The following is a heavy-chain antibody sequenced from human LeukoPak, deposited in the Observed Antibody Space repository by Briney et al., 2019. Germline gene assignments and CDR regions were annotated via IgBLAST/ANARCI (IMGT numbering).Heavy chain of an antibody. CDR3: ARDRLWEVGATPYFAY. D-gene: IGHD1-26*01. CDR1: GFTFSDYY. J-gene: IGHJ4*02. CDR2: ISSSRSDT. Sequence: GGSLGLSCAASGFTFSDYYMSWIRQAPGKGLEWVSYISSSRSDTKYADSVKGRFTISRDNAKNSLYLQMNSLRAEDTAVYYCARDRLWEVGATPYFAYWGQGTLVTVSS. V-gene: IGHV3-11*05.